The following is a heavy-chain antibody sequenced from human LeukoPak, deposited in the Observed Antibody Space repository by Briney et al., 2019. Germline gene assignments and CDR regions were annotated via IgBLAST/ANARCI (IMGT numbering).Heavy chain of an antibody. CDR2: TYYRSKWYN. J-gene: IGHJ5*02. CDR3: ARWSHIGWFDP. CDR1: GYSVSSSNAA. Sequence: PSQTLSLTCAISGYSVSSSNAAWTWISQSPSRGLEWLGRTYYRSKWYNDYAISGKSRITINPDTSKNHFSLQLNSVTPEDTAVYYCARWSHIGWFDPWGQGTLVTVSS. D-gene: IGHD2-21*01. V-gene: IGHV6-1*01.